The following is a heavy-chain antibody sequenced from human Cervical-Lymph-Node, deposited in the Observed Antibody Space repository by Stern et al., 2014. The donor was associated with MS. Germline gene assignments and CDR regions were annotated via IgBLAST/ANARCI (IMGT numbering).Heavy chain of an antibody. Sequence: QVTLKESGPALVKPTQTLTLTCTFSGFSLNTPGMCVTWIRQPPGKALEWLAPIDWDADKYYSTSLKTRLTVSKDTSKNQVVLRMTNMDPVDTATYYCARLEVPTSPGFHYYYYAMDVWGQGTTVTVSS. CDR3: ARLEVPTSPGFHYYYYAMDV. V-gene: IGHV2-70*01. J-gene: IGHJ6*02. D-gene: IGHD2-2*01. CDR2: IDWDADK. CDR1: GFSLNTPGMC.